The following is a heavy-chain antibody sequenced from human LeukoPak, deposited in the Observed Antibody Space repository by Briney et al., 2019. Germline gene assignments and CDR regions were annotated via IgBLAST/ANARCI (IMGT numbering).Heavy chain of an antibody. V-gene: IGHV4-59*01. CDR3: AREVTYDRRFDP. CDR2: IYYSGST. CDR1: GGSISSYY. J-gene: IGHJ5*02. D-gene: IGHD3-9*01. Sequence: SETLSLTCTVSGGSISSYYWSWIRQPPGKGLEWIGYIYYSGSTNYNPSLKSRATISVDTSKNQFSLKLSSVTAADTAVYYCAREVTYDRRFDPWGQGTLVTVSS.